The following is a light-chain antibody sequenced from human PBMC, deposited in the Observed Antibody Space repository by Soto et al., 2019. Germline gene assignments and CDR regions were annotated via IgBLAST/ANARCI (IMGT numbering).Light chain of an antibody. CDR1: SSDVGSYNL. J-gene: IGLJ1*01. CDR3: CSYAAGNTYV. CDR2: EDT. Sequence: QPVLTQPASVSGSPGQSITISCTGTSSDVGSYNLVSWYQHHPGKAPKLMIYEDTKRPSGVSTRFSGSKSGNTASLTISGLQAEDEADYYCCSYAAGNTYVFGTGTKLTVL. V-gene: IGLV2-23*01.